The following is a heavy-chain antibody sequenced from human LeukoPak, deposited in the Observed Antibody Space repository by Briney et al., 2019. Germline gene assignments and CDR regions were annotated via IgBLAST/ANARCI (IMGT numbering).Heavy chain of an antibody. CDR2: ISYDGSNK. CDR3: AAESRWLLVDY. V-gene: IGHV3-30*03. Sequence: GGSLRLSCAASGFTFSSYGMHWVRQAPGKGLEWVAVISYDGSNKYYADSVKGRFTISRDNSKNTLYLQMNSLRAEDTAVYYCAAESRWLLVDYWGQGTLVTVS. D-gene: IGHD5-24*01. J-gene: IGHJ4*02. CDR1: GFTFSSYG.